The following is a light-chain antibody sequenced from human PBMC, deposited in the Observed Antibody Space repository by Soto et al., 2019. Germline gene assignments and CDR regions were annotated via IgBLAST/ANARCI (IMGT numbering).Light chain of an antibody. CDR2: GAS. J-gene: IGKJ5*01. V-gene: IGKV3-15*01. CDR1: QSVSRN. CDR3: QQYANSPIT. Sequence: EIVMTQSPATLSVSPGERATLSCRASQSVSRNFAWYQQIPGQAPRLLIYGASTRATGIPARFSGSGSGTEFTLTITPLEPEDFAVYFCQQYANSPITFGQGTRLEIK.